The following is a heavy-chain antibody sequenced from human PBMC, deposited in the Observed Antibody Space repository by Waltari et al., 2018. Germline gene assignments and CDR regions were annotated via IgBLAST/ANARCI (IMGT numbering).Heavy chain of an antibody. CDR1: GYTFTNFG. Sequence: VQLVQSGAEVKKPGASVKVSCKASGYTFTNFGINWVRQAPGQGLEWMGWISPYNGNADYDQKLQGRVTMTTDTSTKTAHLELRSLRSDDTAVYYCARGGGPRTVVALTFDLWGQGTLVTVSS. D-gene: IGHD3-22*01. J-gene: IGHJ4*02. V-gene: IGHV1-18*01. CDR2: ISPYNGNA. CDR3: ARGGGPRTVVALTFDL.